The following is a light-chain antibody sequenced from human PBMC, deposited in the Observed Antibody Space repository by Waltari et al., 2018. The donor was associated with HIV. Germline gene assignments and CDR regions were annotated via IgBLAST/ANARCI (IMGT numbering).Light chain of an antibody. CDR3: QSYDNGNWV. J-gene: IGLJ3*02. V-gene: IGLV6-57*01. Sequence: NFMLTQPHSVSESPGKTLTISCTRSSGDIARNSVPWDQQRPGSSPTTVIYGDYERPSGVPDRFSGCIDSSSNSASLTISGLKTDDEADYYCQSYDNGNWVLGGGTKLTVL. CDR2: GDY. CDR1: SGDIARNS.